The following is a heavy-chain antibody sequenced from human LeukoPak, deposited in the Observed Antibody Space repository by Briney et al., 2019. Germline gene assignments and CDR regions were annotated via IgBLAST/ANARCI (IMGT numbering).Heavy chain of an antibody. D-gene: IGHD3-3*01. J-gene: IGHJ3*02. V-gene: IGHV4-61*10. Sequence: SETLSLTCTVSGGSISSGGYYWSWIRQPAGKGLEWIGYIYYSGSTNYNPSLKSRVTISVDTSKNQFSLKLSSVTAADTAVYYCARVYDFWSGPDAFDIWGQGTMVTVSS. CDR1: GGSISSGGYY. CDR2: IYYSGST. CDR3: ARVYDFWSGPDAFDI.